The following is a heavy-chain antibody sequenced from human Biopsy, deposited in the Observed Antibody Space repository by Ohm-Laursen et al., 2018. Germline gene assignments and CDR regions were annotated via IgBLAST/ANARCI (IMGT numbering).Heavy chain of an antibody. V-gene: IGHV4-59*01. J-gene: IGHJ3*01. Sequence: GTLSLTCTVSGGSITDDYWSWIRQSPGKGLEWIGFISKGGDTTYNPSLRGRVAISVDTSKNQFSLKLSSVTAADTAVFFCARLYRLDDYWNDDPPDAFDVWGQGTRVTVSS. D-gene: IGHD1-1*01. CDR2: ISKGGDT. CDR1: GGSITDDY. CDR3: ARLYRLDDYWNDDPPDAFDV.